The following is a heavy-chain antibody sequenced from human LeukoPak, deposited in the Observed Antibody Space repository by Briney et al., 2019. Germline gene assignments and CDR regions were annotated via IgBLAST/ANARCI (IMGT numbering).Heavy chain of an antibody. J-gene: IGHJ3*02. CDR3: ARGSMIVVVGIDPDAFDI. Sequence: ASVKVSCKASGYTFTGYYMHWVRQAPGQGLEWMGWINPNSGGTNYAQKFQGRVTVTRDTSISTAYMELSRLRSDDTAVYYCARGSMIVVVGIDPDAFDIWGQGTMVTVSS. V-gene: IGHV1-2*02. CDR1: GYTFTGYY. CDR2: INPNSGGT. D-gene: IGHD3-22*01.